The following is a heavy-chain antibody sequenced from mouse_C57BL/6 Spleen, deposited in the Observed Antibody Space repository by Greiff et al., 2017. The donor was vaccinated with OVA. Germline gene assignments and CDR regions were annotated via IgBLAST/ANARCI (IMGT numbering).Heavy chain of an antibody. Sequence: EVQLQQSGPELVKPGASVTISCKASGYSFTDYNMNWVKQSNGKSLEWIGVINPNYGTTSYNLKFKGKATLTVDQSSSTAYMQLNSLTSEDSSVYYSARKGPLYYDYDDAMDYWGQGTSVTVSS. CDR3: ARKGPLYYDYDDAMDY. CDR2: INPNYGTT. J-gene: IGHJ4*01. CDR1: GYSFTDYN. D-gene: IGHD2-4*01. V-gene: IGHV1-39*01.